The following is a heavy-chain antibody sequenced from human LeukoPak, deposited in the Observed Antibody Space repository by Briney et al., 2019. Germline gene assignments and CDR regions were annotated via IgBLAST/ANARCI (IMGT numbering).Heavy chain of an antibody. Sequence: SETLSLTCTVSGGSISSSSYYWGWIRQPPGKGLEWIGNIYYSGSTNYNPSLKSRVTISVDTSKNQFSLKLSSVTAADTAVYYCARKGDGYKHDAFDIWGQGTMVTVSS. D-gene: IGHD5-24*01. V-gene: IGHV4-39*07. CDR2: IYYSGST. CDR1: GGSISSSSYY. CDR3: ARKGDGYKHDAFDI. J-gene: IGHJ3*02.